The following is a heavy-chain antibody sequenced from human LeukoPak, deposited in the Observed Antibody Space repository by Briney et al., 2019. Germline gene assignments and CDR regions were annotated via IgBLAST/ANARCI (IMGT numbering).Heavy chain of an antibody. CDR2: FDPEDGET. D-gene: IGHD3-3*01. V-gene: IGHV1-24*01. Sequence: ASVKVSCKVSGYTLTELSMHWVRQAPGKGLEWMGGFDPEDGETIYAQKFQGRVTMTEDTSTDTAYMELSSLRSEDTAVYYCASAVNTIFGVVIFHGRFDYWGQGTLVTVSS. CDR3: ASAVNTIFGVVIFHGRFDY. J-gene: IGHJ4*02. CDR1: GYTLTELS.